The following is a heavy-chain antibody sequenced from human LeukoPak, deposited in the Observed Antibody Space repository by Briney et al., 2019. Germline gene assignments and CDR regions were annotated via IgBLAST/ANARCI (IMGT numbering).Heavy chain of an antibody. CDR3: ARVQGLDFRWYFDL. Sequence: PGGSLSPSCAASGFTFSSYDMHWVRQATGKGLEWVSAIGTAGDTYYPGSVKGRFTISRANAKNSLYLQMNSLRAGDTAVYYCARVQGLDFRWYFDLCGCGHLVTVSS. CDR2: IGTAGDT. CDR1: GFTFSSYD. J-gene: IGHJ2*01. V-gene: IGHV3-13*01.